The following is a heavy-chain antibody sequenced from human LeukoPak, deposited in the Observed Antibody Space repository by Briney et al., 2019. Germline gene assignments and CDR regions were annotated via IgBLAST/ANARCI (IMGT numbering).Heavy chain of an antibody. Sequence: GGSLRLSCAASGFTFSSYAMSWVRQAPGKGLEWVSAISGSGGSTYYADSVKGRFTISRDNSKDTLYLQMNSLRAEDTAVYYCAKAQAVQLWVFDYWGQGTLVTVSS. CDR1: GFTFSSYA. D-gene: IGHD5-18*01. CDR3: AKAQAVQLWVFDY. CDR2: ISGSGGST. J-gene: IGHJ4*02. V-gene: IGHV3-23*01.